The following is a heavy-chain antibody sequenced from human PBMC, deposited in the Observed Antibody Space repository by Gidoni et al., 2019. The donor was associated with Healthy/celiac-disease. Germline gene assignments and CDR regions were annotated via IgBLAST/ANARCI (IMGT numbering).Heavy chain of an antibody. J-gene: IGHJ6*02. V-gene: IGHV3-21*01. CDR3: AREGTLYGSGSYYMGAYYYYGMDV. CDR2: ISSSSSYI. CDR1: GCTVSSHS. D-gene: IGHD3-10*01. Sequence: EVQLVESGGGLVKPRGSLRLSGAASGCTVSSHSMNWVRQAPGKGLEWVSSISSSSSYIYYADSVKGRFTISRDNAKNSLYLQMNSLRAEDTAVYYCAREGTLYGSGSYYMGAYYYYGMDVWGQGTTVTVSS.